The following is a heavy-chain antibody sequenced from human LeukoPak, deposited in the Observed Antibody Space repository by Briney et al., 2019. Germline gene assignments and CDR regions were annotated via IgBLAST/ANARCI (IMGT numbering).Heavy chain of an antibody. CDR3: ARDRERGDGYGFDI. Sequence: SETLSLTCTVSGDSINSHYWNWIRQPPGKGLEWIGYFYYTGTTNYNPSLKGRVTISVDTSKTQFSLRLTSMTAADTAVYYCARDRERGDGYGFDIWGQGKLATVSS. CDR2: FYYTGTT. V-gene: IGHV4-59*11. D-gene: IGHD3-10*01. J-gene: IGHJ3*02. CDR1: GDSINSHY.